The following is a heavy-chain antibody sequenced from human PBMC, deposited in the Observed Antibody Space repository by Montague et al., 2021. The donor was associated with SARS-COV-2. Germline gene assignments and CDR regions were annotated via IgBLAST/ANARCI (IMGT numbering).Heavy chain of an antibody. Sequence: SETLSLTCTVSAGSPSSRSNYWGWIRQPPGMGLQWIGSVDSAGSTYYSPSPKSRVTISLDTSKNQFSLKLSSVTAADTAVYYCARDEYNRYWYKYWGQGTLVTVSS. CDR3: ARDEYNRYWYKY. CDR1: AGSPSSRSNY. CDR2: VDSAGST. D-gene: IGHD2-8*02. V-gene: IGHV4-39*07. J-gene: IGHJ4*02.